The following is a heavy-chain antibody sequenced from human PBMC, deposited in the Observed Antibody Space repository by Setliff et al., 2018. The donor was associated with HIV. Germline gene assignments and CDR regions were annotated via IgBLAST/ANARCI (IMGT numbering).Heavy chain of an antibody. CDR3: ARERIAVAGTLYYYYGMDV. V-gene: IGHV3-48*03. CDR1: GFTFSSYE. CDR2: ISSSGSTI. Sequence: PGGSLRLSCAASGFTFSSYEMNWVRQAPGKGLEWVSYISSSGSTIYYADSVKGRFTISRDSAKNSLYLQMNSLRAEDTAVYYCARERIAVAGTLYYYYGMDVWGQGTTVTVSS. J-gene: IGHJ6*02. D-gene: IGHD6-19*01.